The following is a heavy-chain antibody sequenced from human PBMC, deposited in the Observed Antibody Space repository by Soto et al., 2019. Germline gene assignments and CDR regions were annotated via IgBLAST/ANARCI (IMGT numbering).Heavy chain of an antibody. D-gene: IGHD6-13*01. CDR2: IYTSGST. CDR3: ARAGAAAGGVDY. V-gene: IGHV4-4*07. J-gene: IGHJ4*02. Sequence: SETLSLTCAVSGGSISSSYYWSWIRQPAGKGLGWIGRIYTSGSTNYNPSLKSRVTMSVDTSKNQFSLKLSSVTAADTAVYYCARAGAAAGGVDYWGQGTLVTVSS. CDR1: GGSISSSYY.